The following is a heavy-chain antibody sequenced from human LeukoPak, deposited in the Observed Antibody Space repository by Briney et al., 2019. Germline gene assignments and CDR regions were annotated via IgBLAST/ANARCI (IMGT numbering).Heavy chain of an antibody. CDR2: IYPGDSDT. Sequence: GASLKISCKGDGYTFTSYWIGWVRQMPGKGLEWMGAIYPGDSDTTYSPSFQGQVTISVDKSITTAYLQWSSLKASDTAMYYCARQVASGNYLFDSWGQGTLVTVSS. CDR3: ARQVASGNYLFDS. V-gene: IGHV5-51*01. D-gene: IGHD1-26*01. CDR1: GYTFTSYW. J-gene: IGHJ4*02.